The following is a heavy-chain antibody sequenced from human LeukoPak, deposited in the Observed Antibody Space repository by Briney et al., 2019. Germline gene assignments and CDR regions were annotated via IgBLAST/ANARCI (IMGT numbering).Heavy chain of an antibody. V-gene: IGHV4-61*02. CDR1: GGSISSGSYY. CDR2: IYTSGST. CDR3: ASQYSGSYYFDY. Sequence: SQTLSLTCTVSGGSISSGSYYWSWIRQPAGKGLEWIGRIYTSGSTNYNPSLKSRVTISVDTSKNQFSLKLSSVTAADTAVYYCASQYSGSYYFDYWGQGTLVTVSS. J-gene: IGHJ4*02. D-gene: IGHD1-26*01.